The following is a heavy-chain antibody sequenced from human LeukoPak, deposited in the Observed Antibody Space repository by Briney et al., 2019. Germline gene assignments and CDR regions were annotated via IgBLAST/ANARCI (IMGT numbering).Heavy chain of an antibody. CDR1: GFTFSSYG. J-gene: IGHJ4*02. Sequence: GGPLRLSCAASGFTFSSYGMHWVRQAPGKGLEWVAFTRYDGSNKYYADSVKGRFTISRDNSKNTLYLQMNSLRAEDTAVYYCAKEEARIAAAGHTYYFDYWGQGTLVTVSS. CDR2: TRYDGSNK. V-gene: IGHV3-30*02. D-gene: IGHD6-13*01. CDR3: AKEEARIAAAGHTYYFDY.